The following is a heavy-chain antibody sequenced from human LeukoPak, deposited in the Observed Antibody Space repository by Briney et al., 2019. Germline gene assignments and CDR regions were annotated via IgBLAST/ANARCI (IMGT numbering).Heavy chain of an antibody. V-gene: IGHV3-21*01. CDR3: ARDGVPAADYFNWFDP. J-gene: IGHJ5*02. CDR2: ISSSSCYI. D-gene: IGHD2-2*01. Sequence: GGSLRLSCAASGFTFSSYSMNWVREAPGKGLEWVSSISSSSCYIYYADSVKGRFTISRDNAKNSLYLQMNILRAEDTAVYYCARDGVPAADYFNWFDPWGQGTLVTVSS. CDR1: GFTFSSYS.